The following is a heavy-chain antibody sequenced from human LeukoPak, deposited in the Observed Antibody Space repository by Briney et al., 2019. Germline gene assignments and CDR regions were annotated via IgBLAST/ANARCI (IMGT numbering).Heavy chain of an antibody. J-gene: IGHJ4*02. CDR3: AKDRTPSVSAGDYFDS. Sequence: GGSLSLSCAASGFTFSKHVMSWVRQAPGKGLEWVSGISYSGGYTYYADSVKGRFTVSRDNSKNTLYLQMNSLRDDDTAIYYCAKDRTPSVSAGDYFDSWGQGTLVTVSS. D-gene: IGHD1-14*01. V-gene: IGHV3-23*01. CDR1: GFTFSKHV. CDR2: ISYSGGYT.